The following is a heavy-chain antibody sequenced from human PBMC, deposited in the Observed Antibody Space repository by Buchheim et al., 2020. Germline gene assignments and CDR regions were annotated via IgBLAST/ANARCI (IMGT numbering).Heavy chain of an antibody. V-gene: IGHV1-69*01. CDR2: IIPIFGTA. CDR1: GGTFSSYA. Sequence: QVQLVQSGAEVKKPGSSVKVSCKASGGTFSSYAISWVRQAPGQGLEWMGGIIPIFGTANYAQKFQGRVTITAAESTSTAYMELSSLRSEDTAVYYCATYPLDIVVVVAATQDYYYGMDVWGQGTT. D-gene: IGHD2-15*01. J-gene: IGHJ6*02. CDR3: ATYPLDIVVVVAATQDYYYGMDV.